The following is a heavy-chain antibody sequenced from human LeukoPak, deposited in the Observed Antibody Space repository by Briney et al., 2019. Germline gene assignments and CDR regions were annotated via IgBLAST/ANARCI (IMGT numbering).Heavy chain of an antibody. Sequence: GGSLRLSCAVSGFTFSGSAMHWVRQASGKGLEWVGRIRSKANSYATAYAASVKGRFTISRDDSKNTAYLQMNSLKTEDTAVYYCTSDTMMVNYWGQGTLVTVSS. V-gene: IGHV3-73*01. D-gene: IGHD3-22*01. J-gene: IGHJ4*02. CDR2: IRSKANSYAT. CDR3: TSDTMMVNY. CDR1: GFTFSGSA.